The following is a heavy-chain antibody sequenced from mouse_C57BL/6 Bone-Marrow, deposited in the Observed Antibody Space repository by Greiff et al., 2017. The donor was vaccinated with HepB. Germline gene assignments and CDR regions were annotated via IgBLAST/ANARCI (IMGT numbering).Heavy chain of an antibody. D-gene: IGHD2-2*01. Sequence: VHVKQSGTVLARPGASVKMSCKTSGYTFTSYWMHWVKQRPGQGLEWIGAIYPGNSDTSYNQKFKGKAKLTAVTSASTAYMELSSLTNEDSAVYYCTRMVTTGDYAMDYWGQGTSVTVSS. CDR3: TRMVTTGDYAMDY. J-gene: IGHJ4*01. CDR2: IYPGNSDT. CDR1: GYTFTSYW. V-gene: IGHV1-5*01.